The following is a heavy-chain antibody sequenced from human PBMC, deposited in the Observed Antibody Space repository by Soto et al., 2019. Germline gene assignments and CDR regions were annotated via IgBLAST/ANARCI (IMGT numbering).Heavy chain of an antibody. Sequence: EVQLLESGGGLVQPGGSLRLYCVDSGFTFSRYAMSWVRQTPCKGLEWVSGISGSGGSTYYADSVKGRFTIARDNSKHTRYRQMDSVGAEYTAVYYCEKSSGGSYPTRSSDYWGQGTLVTVSS. V-gene: IGHV3-23*01. J-gene: IGHJ4*02. CDR2: ISGSGGST. D-gene: IGHD1-26*01. CDR3: EKSSGGSYPTRSSDY. CDR1: GFTFSRYA.